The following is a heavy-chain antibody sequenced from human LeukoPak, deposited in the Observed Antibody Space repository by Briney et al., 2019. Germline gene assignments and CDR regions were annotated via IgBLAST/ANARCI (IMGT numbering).Heavy chain of an antibody. D-gene: IGHD1-26*01. J-gene: IGHJ4*02. CDR1: GGTFSSYT. Sequence: GSSVKVSCKASGGTFSSYTISWVRQAPGQGLKWMRRIIPILGIANYAQKFQGRVTITADKSTSTAYMELSSLRSEDTAVYYCARSLVGAAPGYFDYWGQGTLVTVSS. CDR3: ARSLVGAAPGYFDY. V-gene: IGHV1-69*02. CDR2: IIPILGIA.